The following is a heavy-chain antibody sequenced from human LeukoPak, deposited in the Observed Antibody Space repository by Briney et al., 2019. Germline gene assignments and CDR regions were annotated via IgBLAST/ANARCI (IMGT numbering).Heavy chain of an antibody. J-gene: IGHJ4*02. Sequence: PSETLSLTCTVSGDSITNYYWSWYRQPPGQGLEWIGYIYYSGNTNYNPSLKSRVTISVDKSKNQFSLKLRSVTAADTAVYYCARMKGDYWGQGTLVIVSS. V-gene: IGHV4-59*01. CDR1: GDSITNYY. CDR3: ARMKGDY. CDR2: IYYSGNT.